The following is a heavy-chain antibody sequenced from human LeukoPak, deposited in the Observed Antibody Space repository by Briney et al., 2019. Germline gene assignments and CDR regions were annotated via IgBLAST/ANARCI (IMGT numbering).Heavy chain of an antibody. D-gene: IGHD3-9*01. CDR2: FDPENGET. CDR1: GYIFTELS. J-gene: IGHJ4*02. V-gene: IGHV1-24*01. CDR3: ATDRFVLRYFRWLFY. Sequence: ASVMVSCKVSGYIFTELSIHWVRQTPGKGLEWMGGFDPENGETIYAQKFQGRVTMTEDTSTDTAYMELSSLRSEDTAVYYCATDRFVLRYFRWLFYWGQGTLVTVSS.